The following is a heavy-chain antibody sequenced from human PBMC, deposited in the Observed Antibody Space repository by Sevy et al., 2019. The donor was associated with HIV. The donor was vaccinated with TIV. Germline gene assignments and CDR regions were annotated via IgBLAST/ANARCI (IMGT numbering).Heavy chain of an antibody. Sequence: ASVKVSCKASGYTFTSYGINWVRQAPGQGLEWMGWISAYNGNTNYAQKLQGRVTMTTDTSTSTAYMELRSLRSDDTAVYYCARDSAHQLLLIWFDPWGQGTLVTVSS. D-gene: IGHD2-2*01. CDR3: ARDSAHQLLLIWFDP. J-gene: IGHJ5*02. CDR2: ISAYNGNT. V-gene: IGHV1-18*01. CDR1: GYTFTSYG.